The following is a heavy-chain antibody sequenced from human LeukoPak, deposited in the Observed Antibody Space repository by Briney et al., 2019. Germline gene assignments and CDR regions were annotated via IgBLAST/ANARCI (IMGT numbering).Heavy chain of an antibody. J-gene: IGHJ4*02. CDR1: GGSINTYY. D-gene: IGHD5-24*01. V-gene: IGHV4-4*07. CDR2: IYTSGTT. Sequence: PSETLSLTCTASGGSINTYYWRWVRQPAGKGLEWIGRIYTSGTTNYNPSLKGRVTMSVDTSKNQFSLKLSSVTAADTAVYYCARGPRRDGHPFDYWGQGTLVTVSS. CDR3: ARGPRRDGHPFDY.